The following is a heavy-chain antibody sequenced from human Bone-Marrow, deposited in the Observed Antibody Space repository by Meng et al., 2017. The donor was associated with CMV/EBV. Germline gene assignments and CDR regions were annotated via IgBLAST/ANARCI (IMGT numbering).Heavy chain of an antibody. CDR3: AKEGIEGATSAFDI. V-gene: IGHV3-30*02. CDR1: GFTFSSHG. CDR2: IRYDGSNK. Sequence: GGSLRLSCAASGFTFSSHGMHWVRQAPGKGLEWVAFIRYDGSNKYYADSVKGRFTISRDNSKNTLYLQMNSLRAEDTAVYYCAKEGIEGATSAFDIWGQGTMVTVSS. D-gene: IGHD1-26*01. J-gene: IGHJ3*02.